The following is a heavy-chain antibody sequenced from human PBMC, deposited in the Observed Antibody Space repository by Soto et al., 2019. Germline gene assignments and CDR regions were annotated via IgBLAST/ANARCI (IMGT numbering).Heavy chain of an antibody. CDR2: ISGDSITI. Sequence: GGSLRLSRAACGFTFSNYSLNWFPQSPGNGLEWFSYISGDSITIYYADSVKGRFTISRDNAKNSLYLQMNSLRAEDTSVYYCAIGISNRMEFVYCGQGTLVTVSS. CDR3: AIGISNRMEFVY. D-gene: IGHD3-3*02. J-gene: IGHJ4*02. CDR1: GFTFSNYS. V-gene: IGHV3-48*01.